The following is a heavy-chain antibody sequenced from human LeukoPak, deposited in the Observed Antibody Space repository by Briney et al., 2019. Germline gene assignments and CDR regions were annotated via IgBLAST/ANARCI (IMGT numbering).Heavy chain of an antibody. V-gene: IGHV1-8*01. CDR1: GYTFTSYD. CDR2: MNPNSGNT. Sequence: ASVKVSCKASGYTFTSYDINWVRQATGQGLEWMGWMNPNSGNTGYAQKFQGRVPMTRNTSISTAYMELSSLRSEDTALYYCARVGYYDSTGDFDYWGQGTLVTVSS. J-gene: IGHJ4*02. D-gene: IGHD3-22*01. CDR3: ARVGYYDSTGDFDY.